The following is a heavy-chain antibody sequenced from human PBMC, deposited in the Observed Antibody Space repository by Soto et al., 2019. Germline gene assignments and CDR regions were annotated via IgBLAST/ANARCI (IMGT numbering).Heavy chain of an antibody. CDR1: GGSISSYY. V-gene: IGHV4-59*01. J-gene: IGHJ4*01. Sequence: SETLSLTCTVSGGSISSYYWSWIRQPPGKGLEWIAYIYYSGSTEYNPSLKSRVTISVDTSKNQFSLKVRSVTAADTAVYYCARAPNHFYFDHWGHGTLVTVSS. D-gene: IGHD3-3*02. CDR2: IYYSGST. CDR3: ARAPNHFYFDH.